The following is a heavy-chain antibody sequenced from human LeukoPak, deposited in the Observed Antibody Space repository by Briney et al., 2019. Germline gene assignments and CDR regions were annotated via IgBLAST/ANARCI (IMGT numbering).Heavy chain of an antibody. V-gene: IGHV3-9*01. CDR1: GFNFDDYA. CDR3: AKDRVNGVIRPNDAFDI. CDR2: ISWNSGTI. Sequence: GGSLRLSCAASGFNFDDYAMHWVRQAPGKGLEWVSGISWNSGTIGYADSVKGRFTISRDNAKNSLYLQMNSLRAEDTALYYCAKDRVNGVIRPNDAFDIWGQGTMVTVSS. J-gene: IGHJ3*02. D-gene: IGHD3-10*01.